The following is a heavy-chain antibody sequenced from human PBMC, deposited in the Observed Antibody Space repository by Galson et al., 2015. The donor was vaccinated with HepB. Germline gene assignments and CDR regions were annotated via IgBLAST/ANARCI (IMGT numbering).Heavy chain of an antibody. V-gene: IGHV3-30*18. CDR2: ISYDGSDK. Sequence: SLRLSCAASGFTFSSYGMHWVRQAPGKGLEWVAVISYDGSDKYYADSVKGRFTISRDNSKNTLYLQMNSLRAEDTAVYYCAKGEYYGGTFDYWGQGTLVTVSS. J-gene: IGHJ4*02. D-gene: IGHD3-10*01. CDR1: GFTFSSYG. CDR3: AKGEYYGGTFDY.